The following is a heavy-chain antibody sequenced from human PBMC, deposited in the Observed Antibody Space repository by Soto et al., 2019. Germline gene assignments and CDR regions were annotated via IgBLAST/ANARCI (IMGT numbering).Heavy chain of an antibody. Sequence: PSETLSLTCTVSGGSISSHYWSWLRQPPGKGLEWIGYIFYSGSTNYNPSLNSRVTISVDTSKRQFSLRLSSVTAADTAVYYCARQVSSPGWFDPWGQGTLVTVS. CDR1: GGSISSHY. V-gene: IGHV4-59*08. D-gene: IGHD1-20*01. CDR3: ARQVSSPGWFDP. CDR2: IFYSGST. J-gene: IGHJ5*02.